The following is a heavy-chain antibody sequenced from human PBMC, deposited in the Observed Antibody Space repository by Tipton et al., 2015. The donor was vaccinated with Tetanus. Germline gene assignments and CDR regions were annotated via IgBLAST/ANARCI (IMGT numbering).Heavy chain of an antibody. CDR1: GGSISSGGYY. D-gene: IGHD1-26*01. Sequence: TLSLTCTVSGGSISSGGYYWSWIRQHPGKGLEWIGDIYYSGSTYYNPSLKSRVTISVDTSKNQFSLKLNSVTAADTAVYYCARDQARGARGWNYFDYWGQGPLVTVPS. V-gene: IGHV4-31*03. CDR3: ARDQARGARGWNYFDY. J-gene: IGHJ4*02. CDR2: IYYSGST.